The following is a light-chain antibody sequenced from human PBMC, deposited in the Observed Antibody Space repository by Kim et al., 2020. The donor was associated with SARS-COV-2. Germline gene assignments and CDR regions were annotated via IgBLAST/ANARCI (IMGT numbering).Light chain of an antibody. J-gene: IGLJ1*01. V-gene: IGLV5-45*02. CDR3: MIWHSSAFV. Sequence: QPVLTQPSSLSASPGASASLTCTLRSGINVGTYRIYWYQQKTGSPPQYLLRYKSDSDKQQGSGVPSRFSGSKDASANAGILLISGLQSEDEADYYCMIWHSSAFVFGTGTKVTVL. CDR2: YKSDSDK. CDR1: SGINVGTYR.